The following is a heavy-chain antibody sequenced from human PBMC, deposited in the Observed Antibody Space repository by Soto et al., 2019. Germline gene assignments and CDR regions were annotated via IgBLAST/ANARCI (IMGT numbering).Heavy chain of an antibody. V-gene: IGHV3-30*18. Sequence: GGSLRLSCAASGFTFSSYGMHWVRQAPGKGLEWVAVISYDGSNKYYADSVKGRFTISRDNSKNTLYLQMNSLRAEDTAVYYCAKVLSPSSKTYYYDSSGYYYPVDYWGQGTLVTVSS. D-gene: IGHD3-22*01. CDR1: GFTFSSYG. CDR3: AKVLSPSSKTYYYDSSGYYYPVDY. J-gene: IGHJ4*02. CDR2: ISYDGSNK.